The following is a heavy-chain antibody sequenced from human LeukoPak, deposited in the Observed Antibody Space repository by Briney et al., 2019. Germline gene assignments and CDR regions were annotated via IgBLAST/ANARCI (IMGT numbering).Heavy chain of an antibody. D-gene: IGHD3-10*01. J-gene: IGHJ4*02. Sequence: PGGSLRLSCEASGFTFSSYAMSWVRQAPGQGLEWVSAISGSGGSTYYADSVKGRFTISRDNSKNTLYLQMNSLRAEDTAVYYCASVKWFGELLPFDYWGQGTLVTVSS. CDR1: GFTFSSYA. CDR2: ISGSGGST. V-gene: IGHV3-23*01. CDR3: ASVKWFGELLPFDY.